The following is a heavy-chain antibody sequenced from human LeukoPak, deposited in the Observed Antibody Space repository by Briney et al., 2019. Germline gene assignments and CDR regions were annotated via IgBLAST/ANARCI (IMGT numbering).Heavy chain of an antibody. Sequence: ASVKVSCKASGGTFSSYAISWVRQVPGQGLEWMGWISAYNGNTNYAQKLQGRVTMTTDTSTSTAYMELRSLRSDDTAVYYCARSSPLYYDSSGYYPGHYWGQGTLVTVSS. CDR2: ISAYNGNT. J-gene: IGHJ4*02. V-gene: IGHV1-18*01. D-gene: IGHD3-22*01. CDR1: GGTFSSYA. CDR3: ARSSPLYYDSSGYYPGHY.